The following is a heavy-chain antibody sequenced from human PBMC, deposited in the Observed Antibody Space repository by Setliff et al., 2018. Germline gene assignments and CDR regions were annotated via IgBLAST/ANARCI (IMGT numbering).Heavy chain of an antibody. CDR1: GFTFSSYA. CDR3: ATDRNYYDSDTFYDAFDI. Sequence: GGSLRLSCAASGFTFSSYAMSWVRQAPGKGLEWVANIRQDGGQTYYEDSVKGRFTISRDNAKNSLYLQMNSLRAEDTALYYCATDRNYYDSDTFYDAFDIWGQGTMVTVSS. V-gene: IGHV3-7*01. J-gene: IGHJ3*02. CDR2: IRQDGGQT. D-gene: IGHD3-22*01.